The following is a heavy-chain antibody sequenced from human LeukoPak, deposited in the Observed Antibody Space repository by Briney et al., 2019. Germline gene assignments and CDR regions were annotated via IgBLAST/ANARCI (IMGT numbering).Heavy chain of an antibody. Sequence: SETLSLTCTVSGGSISSGDYYWSWIRQPPGKGLEWIGYIYYSGSTYYNPSLKSRVTISVDTSKNQFSLKLSSVTAADTAVYYCASELVDTAMDSYYYYGMDVWGQGTTVTVSS. J-gene: IGHJ6*02. V-gene: IGHV4-30-4*01. CDR1: GGSISSGDYY. CDR2: IYYSGST. D-gene: IGHD5-18*01. CDR3: ASELVDTAMDSYYYYGMDV.